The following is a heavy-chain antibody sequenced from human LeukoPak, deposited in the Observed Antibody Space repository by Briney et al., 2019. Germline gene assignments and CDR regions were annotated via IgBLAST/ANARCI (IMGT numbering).Heavy chain of an antibody. V-gene: IGHV3-23*01. J-gene: IGHJ4*02. CDR2: ISGSGGST. CDR1: GFTFSSYW. Sequence: PGGSLRLSCAASGFTFSSYWMSRVRQAPGKGLEWVSAISGSGGSTYYADSVKGRFTISRDNSKNTLYLQMNSLRAEDTAVYYRAEMTTVTPADYWGQGTLVTVSS. D-gene: IGHD4-17*01. CDR3: AEMTTVTPADY.